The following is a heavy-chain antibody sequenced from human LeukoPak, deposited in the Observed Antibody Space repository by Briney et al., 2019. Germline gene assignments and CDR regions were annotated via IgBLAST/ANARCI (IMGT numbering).Heavy chain of an antibody. CDR1: GGTFSSYA. D-gene: IGHD6-13*01. V-gene: IGHV1-69*05. J-gene: IGHJ6*03. CDR3: ARVSIAAAGTSFYYMDV. CDR2: IIPIFGTA. Sequence: SVKVSCKASGGTFSSYAISWVRQAPGQGLEWMGGIIPIFGTANYAQKFQGRVTITTDESTSTAYMELSSLRSEDTAVYYCARVSIAAAGTSFYYMDVWGQGTTVTVSS.